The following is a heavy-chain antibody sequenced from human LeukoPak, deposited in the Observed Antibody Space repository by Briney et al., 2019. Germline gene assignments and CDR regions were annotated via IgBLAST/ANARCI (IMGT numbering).Heavy chain of an antibody. Sequence: GASVKVSCKASGYTFTSYYINWVRQATGQGLEWMGWMNPNSGNTGYAQKFQGRVTMTRNTSISTAYMGLSSLRSEDTAVYYCARVVAVAGRPLGYWGQGTLVTVSS. D-gene: IGHD6-19*01. J-gene: IGHJ4*02. CDR2: MNPNSGNT. V-gene: IGHV1-8*01. CDR1: GYTFTSYY. CDR3: ARVVAVAGRPLGY.